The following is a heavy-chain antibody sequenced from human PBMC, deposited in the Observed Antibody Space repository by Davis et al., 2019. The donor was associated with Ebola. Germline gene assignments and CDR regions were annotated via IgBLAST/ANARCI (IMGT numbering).Heavy chain of an antibody. J-gene: IGHJ5*02. Sequence: SVKVSCKASGGTFSSYAISWVRQAPGQGLEWMGGIIPIFGTANYAQKFQGRVTITADESTSTAYMELSSLRSEDMAVYYCARVSHDYSNYVGNWFDPWGQGTLVTVSS. D-gene: IGHD4-11*01. CDR1: GGTFSSYA. V-gene: IGHV1-69*13. CDR2: IIPIFGTA. CDR3: ARVSHDYSNYVGNWFDP.